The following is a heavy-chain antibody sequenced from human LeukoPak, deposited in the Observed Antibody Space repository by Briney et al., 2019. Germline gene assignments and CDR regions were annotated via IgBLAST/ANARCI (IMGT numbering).Heavy chain of an antibody. CDR2: FDPEDGET. J-gene: IGHJ4*02. Sequence: ASVKVSCKVAGYTLTELSMHWLRQAPGKGLEWMGGFDPEDGETINAQNFQGRVTMTEDTSTYTASMERSSLRSEATAVYYCATDGDRYGYELDYWGQGTLVTVSS. CDR3: ATDGDRYGYELDY. D-gene: IGHD5-18*01. V-gene: IGHV1-24*01. CDR1: GYTLTELS.